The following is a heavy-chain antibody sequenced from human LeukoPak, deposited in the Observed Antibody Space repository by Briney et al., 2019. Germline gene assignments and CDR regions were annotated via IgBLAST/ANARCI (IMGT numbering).Heavy chain of an antibody. J-gene: IGHJ3*02. Sequence: PGGSLRLSCAASGFTFRTYAMHWVRQAPGKGLEWVSGINESGSRTYYADSVKGRFTISRDNSKNTLYLQMNSLRAEDTAVYYCARGRGEELLLWYAFDIWGQGTMVTVSS. D-gene: IGHD1-26*01. V-gene: IGHV3-23*01. CDR1: GFTFRTYA. CDR2: INESGSRT. CDR3: ARGRGEELLLWYAFDI.